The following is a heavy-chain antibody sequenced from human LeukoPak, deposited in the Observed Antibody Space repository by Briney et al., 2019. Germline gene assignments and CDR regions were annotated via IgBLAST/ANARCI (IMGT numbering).Heavy chain of an antibody. CDR2: INPSGGST. CDR3: ATDWRVGPKGHFDY. D-gene: IGHD1-26*01. CDR1: GYTFTSYY. V-gene: IGHV1-46*01. Sequence: GASVKVSCKASGYTFTSYYIHWVRQAPGQGLEWMGIINPSGGSTNYAQKFQGRVTMTEDTSTDTAYMELSSLRSEDTAVYYCATDWRVGPKGHFDYWGQEPWSPSPQ. J-gene: IGHJ4*01.